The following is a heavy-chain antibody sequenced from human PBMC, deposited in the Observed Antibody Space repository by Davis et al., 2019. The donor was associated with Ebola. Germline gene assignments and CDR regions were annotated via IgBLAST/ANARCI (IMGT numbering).Heavy chain of an antibody. Sequence: GESLKISCAASGFTVSSNHMSWVRQAPGKGLEWVSVIYDQTTAYADSVRGRFIISRDKFNNTLYLDMNSLRVDDTAVYYCATTQWLREFDNWGQGTLVTVSS. D-gene: IGHD6-19*01. CDR2: IYDQTT. J-gene: IGHJ4*02. V-gene: IGHV3-53*05. CDR1: GFTVSSNH. CDR3: ATTQWLREFDN.